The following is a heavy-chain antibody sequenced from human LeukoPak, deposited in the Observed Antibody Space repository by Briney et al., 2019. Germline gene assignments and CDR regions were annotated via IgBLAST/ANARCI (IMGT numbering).Heavy chain of an antibody. CDR2: IYYSGST. V-gene: IGHV4-59*01. CDR3: ARGRVKWWSPFDY. D-gene: IGHD2-15*01. CDR1: GGSISSYY. Sequence: PSETLSLTCTASGGSISSYYWSWIRQPPGKGLEWIGYIYYSGSTNYNPSLKSRVTISVDTSKNQFSLKLSSVTAADTAVYYCARGRVKWWSPFDYWGQGTLVTVSS. J-gene: IGHJ4*02.